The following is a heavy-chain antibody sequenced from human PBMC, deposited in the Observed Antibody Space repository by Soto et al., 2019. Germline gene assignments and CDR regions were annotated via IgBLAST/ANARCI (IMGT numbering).Heavy chain of an antibody. Sequence: QVQLQESGPGLVKPSQTLSLTSTVSGGSISSGTYYWTWVRQRPGEGLEWIGFISHSGRTYYNPSLKSLAAISVDTSENQFSLRLSSVTAADTAVYFCARDSDYCTGGSCYGNFDFWGQGTLVTVSS. CDR3: ARDSDYCTGGSCYGNFDF. CDR2: ISHSGRT. J-gene: IGHJ4*02. V-gene: IGHV4-31*01. CDR1: GGSISSGTYY. D-gene: IGHD2-15*01.